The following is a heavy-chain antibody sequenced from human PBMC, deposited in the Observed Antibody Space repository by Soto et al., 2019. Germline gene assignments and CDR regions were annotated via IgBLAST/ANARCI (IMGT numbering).Heavy chain of an antibody. D-gene: IGHD6-13*01. Sequence: GESLKISCAASGFTFSSYWMSWVRQAPGKGLEWVANIKQDGSEKYYVDSVKGRFTISRDNVKNSLYLQMNSMRAEDTAVYYCARSGEEQQLEDAFDIWGQGTMVTVSS. V-gene: IGHV3-7*01. J-gene: IGHJ3*02. CDR2: IKQDGSEK. CDR1: GFTFSSYW. CDR3: ARSGEEQQLEDAFDI.